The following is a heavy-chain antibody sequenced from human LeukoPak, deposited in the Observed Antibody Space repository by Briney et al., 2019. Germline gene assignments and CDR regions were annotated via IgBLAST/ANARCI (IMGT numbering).Heavy chain of an antibody. D-gene: IGHD4-23*01. J-gene: IGHJ4*02. CDR3: ARVGLDYGGMGGFDY. CDR1: GGSISSYY. V-gene: IGHV4-59*12. CDR2: IYYSGST. Sequence: PSETLSLTCTVSGGSISSYYWSWIRQPPGKGLEWIGYIYYSGSTNYNPSLKSRVTISVDTSKNQFSLKLSSVTAADTAVYYCARVGLDYGGMGGFDYWGQGTLVTVSS.